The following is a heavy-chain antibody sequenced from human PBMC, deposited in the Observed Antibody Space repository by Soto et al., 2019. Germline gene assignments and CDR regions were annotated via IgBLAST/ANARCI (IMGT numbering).Heavy chain of an antibody. D-gene: IGHD3-10*01. V-gene: IGHV3-30*18. CDR2: ISYDGSNK. Sequence: PGGSLRLSCAASGFTFSSYGMHWVRQAPGKGLEWVAVISYDGSNKYYADSVKGRFTISRDNSKNTLYLQMNSLRAEDTAVYYWAKDPLVRGVTHHFDYWGQGTLVTVSS. CDR3: AKDPLVRGVTHHFDY. CDR1: GFTFSSYG. J-gene: IGHJ4*02.